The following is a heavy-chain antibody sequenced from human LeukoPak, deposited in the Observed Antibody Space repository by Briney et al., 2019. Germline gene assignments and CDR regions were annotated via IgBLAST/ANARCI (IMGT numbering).Heavy chain of an antibody. D-gene: IGHD4-17*01. CDR2: ISGYNGIT. CDR3: ARCPDPSYGDYVGTYYYYYYMDV. CDR1: GYTFTTYG. Sequence: ASVKVSCKASGYTFTTYGISWVRQAPGQGLEWMGWISGYNGITSYAQNLQGRVTMTTDTSTSTAYMELRSLRSDDTAVYYCARCPDPSYGDYVGTYYYYYYMDVWGKGTTVTVSS. V-gene: IGHV1-18*01. J-gene: IGHJ6*03.